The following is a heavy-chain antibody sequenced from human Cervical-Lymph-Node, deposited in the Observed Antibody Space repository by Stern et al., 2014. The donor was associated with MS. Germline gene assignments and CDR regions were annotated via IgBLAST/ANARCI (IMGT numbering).Heavy chain of an antibody. V-gene: IGHV5-51*01. Sequence: VQLVQSGPEVKRPGESLKISCQASGYTFTSYWIGWVRQMPGKGLEWIAIIVPGGSDIRYSPSFQGQFTISADKSSSTAYLQWNNLKASDTAIYYCARQRYFDYWGQGTLVTVSS. CDR3: ARQRYFDY. CDR1: GYTFTSYW. CDR2: IVPGGSDI. J-gene: IGHJ4*02.